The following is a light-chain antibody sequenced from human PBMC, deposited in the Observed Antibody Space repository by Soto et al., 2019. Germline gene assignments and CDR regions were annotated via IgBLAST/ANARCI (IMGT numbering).Light chain of an antibody. J-gene: IGKJ1*01. CDR3: QQYGNSPRT. V-gene: IGKV3-20*01. CDR2: GAS. CDR1: QSVRSSY. Sequence: ELLLAQSPGTLSLSPGERWTLSCRASQSVRSSYVSWYQQKPGQGPRLLIYGASSRATGIPDRFSGSGSGTDFTLTISRLEPEDFAMYYCQQYGNSPRTFGQGTKVDIK.